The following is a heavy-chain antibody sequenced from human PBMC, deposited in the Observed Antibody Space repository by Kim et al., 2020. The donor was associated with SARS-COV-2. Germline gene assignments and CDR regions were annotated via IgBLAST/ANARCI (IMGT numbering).Heavy chain of an antibody. D-gene: IGHD3-22*01. Sequence: KDRVTISRDNAKNSLYLQMNSLRAEDTAVYYCARDTYYYDSSGYRAPFDYWGQGTLVTVSS. CDR3: ARDTYYYDSSGYRAPFDY. V-gene: IGHV3-11*06. J-gene: IGHJ4*02.